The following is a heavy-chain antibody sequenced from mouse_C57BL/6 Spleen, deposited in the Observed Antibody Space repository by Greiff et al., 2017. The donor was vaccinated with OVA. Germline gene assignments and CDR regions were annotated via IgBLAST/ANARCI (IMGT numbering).Heavy chain of an antibody. CDR3: ARGGRDEYKMAWFAY. D-gene: IGHD5-1*01. CDR1: GYTFTSYW. Sequence: VQLQQPGAEFVKPGASVKMSCKASGYTFTSYWITWVKQRPGQGLEWIGYIYPGSGSTYYNEKFKGKVTLTVDTASSTAYLQLSSLTSEDAAVYCCARGGRDEYKMAWFAYWGQGTLVTVSA. V-gene: IGHV1-55*01. CDR2: IYPGSGST. J-gene: IGHJ3*01.